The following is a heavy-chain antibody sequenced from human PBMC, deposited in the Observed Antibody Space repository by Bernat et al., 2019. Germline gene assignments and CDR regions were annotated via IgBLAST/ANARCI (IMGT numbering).Heavy chain of an antibody. CDR2: ISNSGDTT. CDR1: GFTFNKCA. V-gene: IGHV3-23*04. Sequence: VQLVESGGGVVQPGGSLRLSCATSGFTFNKCAMSWVRQAPGRGLEWVSGISNSGDTTYYADSVKSRFTISRDYSKRSLYLQMNSRRAEDTTVYYCAKWSGTTIYYYGMDVWGQGTTVTVSS. CDR3: AKWSGTTIYYYGMDV. J-gene: IGHJ6*02. D-gene: IGHD1-1*01.